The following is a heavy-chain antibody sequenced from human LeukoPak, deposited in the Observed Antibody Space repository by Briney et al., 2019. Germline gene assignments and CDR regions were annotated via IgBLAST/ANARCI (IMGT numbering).Heavy chain of an antibody. D-gene: IGHD2-2*01. CDR1: GYIFSSYW. Sequence: GESLRISCQGAGYIFSSYWISWVRQMPGKGLEWMWRIDPSDSYTNYSPSFQGHVTISTDKSISIAYLQWSSLKASDTSIYYCARRSTYHDYWGQGTLVTVSS. V-gene: IGHV5-10-1*01. CDR3: ARRSTYHDY. CDR2: IDPSDSYT. J-gene: IGHJ4*02.